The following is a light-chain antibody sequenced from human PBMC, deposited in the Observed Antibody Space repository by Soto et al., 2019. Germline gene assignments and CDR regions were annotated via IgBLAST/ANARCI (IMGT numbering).Light chain of an antibody. Sequence: AIQMTQSPSSLSASVGDRVTISCRASQAIRNDLGGYQQKPGKAPNLLIYGASSLESGVPSRFSGSGSCTYFTLTISSLQPEDFATYYCLQDNNYPWTFGQGTKVEI. V-gene: IGKV1-6*01. J-gene: IGKJ1*01. CDR1: QAIRND. CDR3: LQDNNYPWT. CDR2: GAS.